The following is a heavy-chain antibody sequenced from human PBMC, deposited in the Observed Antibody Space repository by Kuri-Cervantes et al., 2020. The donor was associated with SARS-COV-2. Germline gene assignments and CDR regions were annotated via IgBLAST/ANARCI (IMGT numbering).Heavy chain of an antibody. D-gene: IGHD1-1*01. Sequence: GESLKISCAASGFTFSSYAMSWVRQAPGKGLEWVSSISGNGISTYYADSVKGRFTISGDNSKNTLYLQMNSLRAEDPPVYYCVRDGDHWNFDYWGQGTLVTVSS. J-gene: IGHJ4*02. CDR3: VRDGDHWNFDY. V-gene: IGHV3-23*01. CDR1: GFTFSSYA. CDR2: ISGNGIST.